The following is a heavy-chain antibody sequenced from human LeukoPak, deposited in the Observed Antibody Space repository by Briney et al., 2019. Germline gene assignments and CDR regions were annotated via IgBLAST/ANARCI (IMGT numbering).Heavy chain of an antibody. CDR3: ARRARGSYFDY. CDR1: GGSVSSGSYY. Sequence: SETLSLTCTVSGGSVSSGSYYWSWIRQPPGKGLEWIGYIYYGGSTNYNPSLKSRVTISVDTSKNQFSLKLSSVTAADTAVYYCARRARGSYFDYWGQGTLVTVSS. D-gene: IGHD1-26*01. V-gene: IGHV4-61*01. J-gene: IGHJ4*02. CDR2: IYYGGST.